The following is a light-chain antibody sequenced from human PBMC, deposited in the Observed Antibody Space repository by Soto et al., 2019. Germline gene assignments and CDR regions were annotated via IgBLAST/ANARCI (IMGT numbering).Light chain of an antibody. Sequence: QSVLTQPASVSGSPGQSITISCTGTSSDVGAYNFVSWYQQYPGKAPKLIIYEVTNRPSGVSNRFSGSKSGNTASLTISGLQAEDEADYYCNSYTSSSARVFGGGTQLTVL. CDR2: EVT. J-gene: IGLJ7*01. CDR1: SSDVGAYNF. V-gene: IGLV2-14*01. CDR3: NSYTSSSARV.